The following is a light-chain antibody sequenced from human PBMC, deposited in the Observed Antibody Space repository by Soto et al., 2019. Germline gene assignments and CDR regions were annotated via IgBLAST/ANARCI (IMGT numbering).Light chain of an antibody. J-gene: IGKJ1*01. V-gene: IGKV3-15*01. CDR2: GAS. CDR1: QSVSSSY. Sequence: EIVLTQSPGTLSLSPGERATLSCRASQSVSSSYLAWYQQKPGQAPRLLIYGASTRATGIPARFRGSGSGTEFTLTVSSLQSEDFAVYYCQQYNNWTQTFGQGTKVDI. CDR3: QQYNNWTQT.